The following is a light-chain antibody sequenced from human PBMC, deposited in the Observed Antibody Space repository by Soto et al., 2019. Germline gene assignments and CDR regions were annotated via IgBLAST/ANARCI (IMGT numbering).Light chain of an antibody. V-gene: IGKV1-39*01. J-gene: IGKJ2*01. CDR3: QQYSSSSGYT. CDR2: AAS. Sequence: DIQMTQSPSSLSASVGDRVTITCRASQSISSYLHWYQQKPGKAPKLLIYAASSLQSGVPSRFSGSGSGTDFTLTISSLQPEDFAVYYCQQYSSSSGYTFGQGTKLEIK. CDR1: QSISSY.